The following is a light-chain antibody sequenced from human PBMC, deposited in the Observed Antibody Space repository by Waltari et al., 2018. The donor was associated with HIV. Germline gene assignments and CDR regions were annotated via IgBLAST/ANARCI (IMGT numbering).Light chain of an antibody. CDR3: QVWDTRSDHPVV. Sequence: SYFLTQPPSVSVAPSQTARITCGGHNLGRRSVKGYQQNPGQAPVMVVFDDTHRPSGIPERFSGSNSGNTATLTITRVEAGDEADYFCQVWDTRSDHPVVFGGGTNLTVL. J-gene: IGLJ2*01. CDR1: NLGRRS. V-gene: IGLV3-21*02. CDR2: DDT.